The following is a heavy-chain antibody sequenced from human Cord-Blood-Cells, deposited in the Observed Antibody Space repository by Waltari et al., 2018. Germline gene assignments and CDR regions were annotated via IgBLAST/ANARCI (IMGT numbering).Heavy chain of an antibody. J-gene: IGHJ3*02. CDR3: ARGRYSSSPDDAFDI. V-gene: IGHV3-30*01. D-gene: IGHD6-13*01. CDR1: GFTFSSYA. CDR2: RSYDGRNK. Sequence: QVQLVESGGGVVQPGRSLRLSCAASGFTFSSYAMHWVRQAPGKGLVWLAVRSYDGRNKYYADAVKGRFTISRDNSKNTLYLQMNSLRAEDTAVYYCARGRYSSSPDDAFDIWGQGTMVTVSS.